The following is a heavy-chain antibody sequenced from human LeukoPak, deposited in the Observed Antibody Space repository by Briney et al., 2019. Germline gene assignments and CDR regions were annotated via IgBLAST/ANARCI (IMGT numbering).Heavy chain of an antibody. J-gene: IGHJ4*02. CDR1: GFTFSTYA. D-gene: IGHD6-19*01. V-gene: IGHV3-64D*08. CDR3: VKDHGYSSGWYVRGFDY. Sequence: GGSLRLSCSGSGFTFSTYAMHWVRQAPGKGLEYVSAIISGGGNTDYAESVKGRFTISRDNSKNTLYLQMSSLRAEDTAVYYCVKDHGYSSGWYVRGFDYWGQGTLVTVSS. CDR2: IISGGGNT.